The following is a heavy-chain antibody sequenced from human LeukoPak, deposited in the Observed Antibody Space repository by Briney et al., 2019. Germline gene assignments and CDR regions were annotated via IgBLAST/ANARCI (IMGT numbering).Heavy chain of an antibody. CDR2: ISDSGSTI. Sequence: AGGSLRLSCAASGFTFSSYEMNWARQAPGKGLEWVSYISDSGSTIYYADSVKGRFTISRDNAKKSLYLQMNSLRAEDTAIYYCVRYNWFDPWGQGTLVTVSS. CDR3: VRYNWFDP. CDR1: GFTFSSYE. J-gene: IGHJ5*02. V-gene: IGHV3-48*03.